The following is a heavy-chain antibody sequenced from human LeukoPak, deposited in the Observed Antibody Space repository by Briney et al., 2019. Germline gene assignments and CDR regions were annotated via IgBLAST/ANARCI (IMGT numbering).Heavy chain of an antibody. CDR1: GFRFGRDW. Sequence: GGSLRLSCVASGFRFGRDWISWVRQAPGKGLEWVACVKQDGTEKNYVVSVWGRFTVSVDNGKNPLYLQMNSLRAEDTAKYYCATLHRTKSVLWGRGTAVIVSS. CDR3: ATLHRTKSVL. J-gene: IGHJ1*01. CDR2: VKQDGTEK. V-gene: IGHV3-7*01. D-gene: IGHD2-21*01.